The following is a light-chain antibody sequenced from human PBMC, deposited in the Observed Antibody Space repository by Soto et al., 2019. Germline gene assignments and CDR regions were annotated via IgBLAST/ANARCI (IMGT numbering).Light chain of an antibody. CDR1: QSVSSSY. V-gene: IGKV3-20*01. CDR2: GAS. CDR3: QQYGSSPPFT. J-gene: IGKJ3*01. Sequence: EIVLTQSPGTLSLSPGERATLSCRASQSVSSSYLAWYQQKPGQAPRLLIYGASTRATGIPDRFSGSGSGTAFTLPISRLQPADFAVYYYQQYGSSPPFTFGPGTKVDIK.